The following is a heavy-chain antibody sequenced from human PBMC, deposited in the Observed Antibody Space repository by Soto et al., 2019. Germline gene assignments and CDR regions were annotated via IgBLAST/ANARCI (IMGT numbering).Heavy chain of an antibody. J-gene: IGHJ6*03. D-gene: IGHD6-6*01. CDR3: ARYPSSSWAYYYYLDV. CDR2: IYYSGST. V-gene: IGHV4-39*01. Sequence: SETLSLTCTVSGGSVSSSSYYWGWIRQPPGKGLEWIGSIYYSGSTYYNPSLKSRLTISVDTSKNQFSLKLSSVTAADTAVYYCARYPSSSWAYYYYLDVWGKGTTVTVSS. CDR1: GGSVSSSSYY.